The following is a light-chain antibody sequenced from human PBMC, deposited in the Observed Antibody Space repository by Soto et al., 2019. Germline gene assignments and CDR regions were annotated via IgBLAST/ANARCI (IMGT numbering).Light chain of an antibody. CDR2: DVS. Sequence: QSALTQPASVSGSPGQSITISCTGTSSDIAVYSYVSWFQQHPGKAPKLIIYDVSNRPSGVSSRFSGSKSGNTDSLTISGLQAEDESDYYCSSYTITSTVVFGGGTKLTVL. J-gene: IGLJ2*01. CDR3: SSYTITSTVV. V-gene: IGLV2-14*01. CDR1: SSDIAVYSY.